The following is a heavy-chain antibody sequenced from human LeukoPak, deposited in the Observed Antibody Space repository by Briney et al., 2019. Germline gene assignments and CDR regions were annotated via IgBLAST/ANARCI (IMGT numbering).Heavy chain of an antibody. Sequence: ASVKVSCKASGYTFTGYYMHWVRQAPGQGLEWMGWINPNSGGTNYAQKFQGRVTMTRDTSISTAYMELSRLRSDDTAVYYCASSKDYGGNVPFDYWGQGTLVTVSS. J-gene: IGHJ4*02. CDR2: INPNSGGT. D-gene: IGHD4-23*01. CDR1: GYTFTGYY. CDR3: ASSKDYGGNVPFDY. V-gene: IGHV1-2*02.